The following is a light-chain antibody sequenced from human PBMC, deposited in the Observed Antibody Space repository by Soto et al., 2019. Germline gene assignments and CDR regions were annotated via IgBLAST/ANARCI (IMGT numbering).Light chain of an antibody. V-gene: IGKV3-15*01. CDR2: GAS. Sequence: EIVLTQSPGTLSLSPGERATLSCRASQSVSNNYLAWYQQKPGQAPRLLIYGASTRATRIPARFSGSGSRTEFTLTVSSLQSEDFAVYYCQQYNNWWTFGQGTKVDIK. CDR1: QSVSNN. J-gene: IGKJ1*01. CDR3: QQYNNWWT.